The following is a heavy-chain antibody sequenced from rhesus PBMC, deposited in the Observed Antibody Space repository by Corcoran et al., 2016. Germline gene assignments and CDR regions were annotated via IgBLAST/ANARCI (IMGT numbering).Heavy chain of an antibody. CDR1: GGFISGYYY. J-gene: IGHJ4*01. CDR3: ARVGGSIYLRLGY. V-gene: IGHV4-73*01. Sequence: QVQLQQWGEGLVKPSETLSLTCAVYGGFISGYYYWIWIRQPPGKGLVWIGYSYGNSASTNYVPSLWYRVTFSKDTSKNQFSLQLSSVTAADTAVYSCARVGGSIYLRLGYWGQGVLVTFSS. D-gene: IGHD4-29*01. CDR2: SYGNSAST.